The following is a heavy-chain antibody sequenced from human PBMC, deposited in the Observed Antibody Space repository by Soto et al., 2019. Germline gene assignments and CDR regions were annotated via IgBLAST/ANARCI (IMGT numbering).Heavy chain of an antibody. V-gene: IGHV2-5*01. J-gene: IGHJ4*02. CDR3: ALSLYYYDSSYCDY. CDR2: IYWTDDK. Sequence: QITLKESGPTLVNPTQPLTLTCTFSGFSLSTSGVGGGWMRQPPGKALEGLALIYWTDDKRYSPSLKSRRTITRDTSKNQVVLTMTNMDPVDTATYYCALSLYYYDSSYCDYWGQGTLVTVSS. CDR1: GFSLSTSGVG. D-gene: IGHD3-22*01.